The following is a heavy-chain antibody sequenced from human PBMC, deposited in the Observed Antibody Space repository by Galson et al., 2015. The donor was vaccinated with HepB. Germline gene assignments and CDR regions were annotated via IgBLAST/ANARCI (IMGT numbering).Heavy chain of an antibody. V-gene: IGHV6-1*01. CDR3: ARNIAARSNHFDY. CDR2: TYYRSKWYN. Sequence: CAISGDSVSSNSAAWYWIRQSPSRGLEWLGRTYYRSKWYNDYAVSVKSRITINPDTSKNQFSLQLNSVTPEDTAVYYCARNIAARSNHFDYWGQGTLVTVSS. CDR1: GDSVSSNSAA. J-gene: IGHJ4*02. D-gene: IGHD6-6*01.